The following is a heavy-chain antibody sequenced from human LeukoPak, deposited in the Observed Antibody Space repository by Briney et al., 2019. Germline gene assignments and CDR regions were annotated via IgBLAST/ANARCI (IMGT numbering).Heavy chain of an antibody. V-gene: IGHV1-8*02. CDR3: ARGYCSSTSCPPFDY. Sequence: ASVTVSCKASGYTFTSYDINWVRQATGQGLEWMGWVNPYSGNTGHAQKFQGRVTMTRNTSISTAYMELSSLRSEDTAVYYCARGYCSSTSCPPFDYWGQGTLVTVSS. D-gene: IGHD2-2*01. J-gene: IGHJ4*02. CDR1: GYTFTSYD. CDR2: VNPYSGNT.